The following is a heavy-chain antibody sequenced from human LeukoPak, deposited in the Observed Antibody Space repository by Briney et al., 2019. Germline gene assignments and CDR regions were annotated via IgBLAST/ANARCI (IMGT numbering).Heavy chain of an antibody. CDR2: INSDGSST. CDR3: ARDAGYRYGYALDY. CDR1: GFTFSSYW. J-gene: IGHJ4*02. V-gene: IGHV3-74*01. Sequence: VGSLRLSCAASGFTFSSYWMHWVRQAPGKGLVWVSRINSDGSSTAYADSVKVRFTISRDNAENTLYLQLNSLRAEDTAVYYCARDAGYRYGYALDYWGQGTLVTVSS. D-gene: IGHD5-18*01.